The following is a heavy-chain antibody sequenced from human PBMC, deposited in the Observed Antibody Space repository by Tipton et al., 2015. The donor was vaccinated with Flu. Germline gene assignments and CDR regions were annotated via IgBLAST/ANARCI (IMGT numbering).Heavy chain of an antibody. V-gene: IGHV1-46*01. Sequence: QVQLVQSGAEVKKSGASVKVSCKASGYTFTAYFIHWVRQAPGQGLECMGRINLIGGGTMYAPGFEGRVTMTSDTSTGTVALELSSLRSDDTAVYYCAKGDYYYAMDAWGQGTTVSVSS. CDR3: AKGDYYYAMDA. J-gene: IGHJ6*02. CDR1: GYTFTAYF. CDR2: INLIGGGT.